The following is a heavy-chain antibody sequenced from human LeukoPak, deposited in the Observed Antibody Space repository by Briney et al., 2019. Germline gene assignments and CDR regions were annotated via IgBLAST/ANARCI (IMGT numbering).Heavy chain of an antibody. D-gene: IGHD2-15*01. J-gene: IGHJ4*02. CDR1: GGTFSSYA. Sequence: AASVKVSCKASGGTFSSYAISWVRQAPGQGLEWMGRIIPILGIANYAQKFQGRVTITADKSTSTAYMELSSLRSEDTAVYYCARDVAQEDLETDIVVVVAATRFDYWGQGTLVTVSS. V-gene: IGHV1-69*04. CDR2: IIPILGIA. CDR3: ARDVAQEDLETDIVVVVAATRFDY.